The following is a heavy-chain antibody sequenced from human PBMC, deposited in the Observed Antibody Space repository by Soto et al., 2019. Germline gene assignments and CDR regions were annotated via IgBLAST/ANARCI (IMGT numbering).Heavy chain of an antibody. Sequence: ASVKVSCKASGYTFTSYGISWVRQAPGQGLEWMGWISAYNGNTNYAQKLQGRVTMTTDTSTSTAYMELRSLRSDDTAVYYCARDGYSNYGGRYYYYMDVWGKGTTVTVSS. D-gene: IGHD4-4*01. V-gene: IGHV1-18*01. CDR2: ISAYNGNT. J-gene: IGHJ6*03. CDR1: GYTFTSYG. CDR3: ARDGYSNYGGRYYYYMDV.